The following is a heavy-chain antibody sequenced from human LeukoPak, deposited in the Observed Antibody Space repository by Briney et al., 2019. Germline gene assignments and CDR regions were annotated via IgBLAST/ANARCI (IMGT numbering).Heavy chain of an antibody. D-gene: IGHD2-21*01. V-gene: IGHV4-59*08. CDR2: INYSGRS. Sequence: SETLSLTCTVSGDSISSLYWSWIRQSAGKGLEWIGYINYSGRSEHDPSLKSRVTISVDRSRKRVSLKMRSVTAADTAVYYCARLDCLSDECYNYWAVGALVTVSS. J-gene: IGHJ4*02. CDR1: GDSISSLY. CDR3: ARLDCLSDECYNY.